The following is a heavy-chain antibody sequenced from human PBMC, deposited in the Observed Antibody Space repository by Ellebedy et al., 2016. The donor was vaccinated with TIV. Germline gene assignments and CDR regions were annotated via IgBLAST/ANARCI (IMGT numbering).Heavy chain of an antibody. CDR2: FGVSGDST. CDR1: GFTFSSYW. V-gene: IGHV3-23*01. Sequence: PGGSLRLSCAASGFTFSSYWMHWVRQTPGKGLEWVSGFGVSGDSTYYADSVKGRFTISRDNSKNTLYLQMNSLRVEDTAMYYCARGRSGTYIHHAFDCWGQGTLVTVSS. CDR3: ARGRSGTYIHHAFDC. J-gene: IGHJ4*02. D-gene: IGHD3-16*01.